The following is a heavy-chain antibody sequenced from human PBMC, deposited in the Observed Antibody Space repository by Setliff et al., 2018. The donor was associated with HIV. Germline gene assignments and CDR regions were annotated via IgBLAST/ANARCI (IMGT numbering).Heavy chain of an antibody. CDR3: TTVRWFGELLLDY. V-gene: IGHV3-15*01. J-gene: IGHJ4*02. D-gene: IGHD3-10*01. CDR2: IKSKTDGGTT. Sequence: SWVRQAPEKGLEWVGRIKSKTDGGTTDYAAPVKGRFTISRDDSKNTLYLQMNSLKTEDTAVYYCTTVRWFGELLLDYWGQGTLVTVSS.